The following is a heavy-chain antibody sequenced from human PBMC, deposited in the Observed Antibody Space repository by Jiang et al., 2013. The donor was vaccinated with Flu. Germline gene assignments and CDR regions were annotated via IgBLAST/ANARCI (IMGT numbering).Heavy chain of an antibody. V-gene: IGHV4-30-2*01. J-gene: IGHJ4*02. CDR3: ARQNWGNFDY. D-gene: IGHD7-27*01. Sequence: LEWIGYIYHIGSTYYNPSLKSRVTISVDRSKNQFSLKLSSVTAADTAVYYCARQNWGNFDYWGQGTLVTVSS. CDR2: IYHIGST.